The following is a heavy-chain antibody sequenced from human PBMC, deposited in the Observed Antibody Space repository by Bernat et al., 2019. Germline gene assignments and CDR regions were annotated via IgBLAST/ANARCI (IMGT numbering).Heavy chain of an antibody. CDR2: IKQDGSEK. V-gene: IGHV3-7*03. D-gene: IGHD6-6*01. J-gene: IGHJ4*02. CDR3: ARDYGEQLVDY. CDR1: GFTFSSYW. Sequence: EVQLVESGGGLVQPGGSLRLSCAASGFTFSSYWVSWVRQAPGKGLEWVANIKQDGSEKYYVDSVKGRFTISRDNAKNSLYLQMNSLRAEDTAVYYCARDYGEQLVDYWGQGTLVTVSS.